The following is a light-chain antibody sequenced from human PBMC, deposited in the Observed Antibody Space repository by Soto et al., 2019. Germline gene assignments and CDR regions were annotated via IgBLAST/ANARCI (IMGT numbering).Light chain of an antibody. CDR3: DSHTSGRSSV. Sequence: QSALTQPASVSGSPGQSITISCTGTSSDVGGYNYVSWYQQHPGKAPKLMIYDVSYRPSGVSDRFSGSKSGNTASLTISGLQSEDEADYYWDSHTSGRSSVIGTGTTVTV. V-gene: IGLV2-14*01. J-gene: IGLJ1*01. CDR1: SSDVGGYNY. CDR2: DVS.